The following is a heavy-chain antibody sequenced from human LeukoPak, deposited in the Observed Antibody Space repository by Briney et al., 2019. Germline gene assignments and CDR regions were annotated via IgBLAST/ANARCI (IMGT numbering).Heavy chain of an antibody. Sequence: ASVKVSCKASGYTFSSYGIAWVRQAPGQGLEWMGWISVYNGNTNYPQRLQGRVTVTTDTSTTTAYMELRSLRSDDTAVYYCARDINGYYYDSHGYYPTDLWGQGTLVTVSS. CDR2: ISVYNGNT. CDR3: ARDINGYYYDSHGYYPTDL. V-gene: IGHV1-18*01. CDR1: GYTFSSYG. D-gene: IGHD3-22*01. J-gene: IGHJ5*02.